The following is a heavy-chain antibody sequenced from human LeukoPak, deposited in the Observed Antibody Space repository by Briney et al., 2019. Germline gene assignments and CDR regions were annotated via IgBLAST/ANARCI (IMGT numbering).Heavy chain of an antibody. V-gene: IGHV6-1*01. D-gene: IGHD6-6*01. CDR2: TYYRSRWFN. CDR1: GDSVSSNSAA. CDR3: ARGSAFDI. Sequence: SQTLSLTCAISGDSVSSNSAAWIWIRQSPSSGLEWLGRTYYRSRWFNDYALSVKSRITINADTSKNQFSLHLNSVTPEDTAVYFCARGSAFDIWGQGTMVTVSS. J-gene: IGHJ3*02.